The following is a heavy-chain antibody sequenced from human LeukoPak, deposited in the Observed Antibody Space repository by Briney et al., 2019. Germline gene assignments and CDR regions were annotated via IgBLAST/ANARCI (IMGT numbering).Heavy chain of an antibody. D-gene: IGHD3-3*01. Sequence: GGSLRLSCAASGFTFSDYYMSWIRQAPGKGLEWVSYISSSGSTIYYADSVKGRFTISRDNAKNSLYLQMNSLRAEDTAVYYCARLTTIFGVVRYYFDYWGQGTLVTVSS. J-gene: IGHJ4*02. CDR3: ARLTTIFGVVRYYFDY. V-gene: IGHV3-11*04. CDR1: GFTFSDYY. CDR2: ISSSGSTI.